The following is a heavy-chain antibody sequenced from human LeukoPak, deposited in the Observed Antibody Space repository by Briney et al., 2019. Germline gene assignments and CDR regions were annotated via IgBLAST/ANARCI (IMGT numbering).Heavy chain of an antibody. CDR1: GITLSNYG. D-gene: IGHD3-10*01. CDR3: AKRGIVIRAVIIIGFHKEAYYFDY. J-gene: IGHJ4*02. V-gene: IGHV3-23*01. CDR2: ISERGGST. Sequence: GGSLRLSCVVSGITLSNYGMSWVRQAPGKGLEWVSGISERGGSTNYADSVKGRFIISRDTSKNTLYLQMNSLRVEDTAVYFCAKRGIVIRAVIIIGFHKEAYYFDYWGLGILVTVSS.